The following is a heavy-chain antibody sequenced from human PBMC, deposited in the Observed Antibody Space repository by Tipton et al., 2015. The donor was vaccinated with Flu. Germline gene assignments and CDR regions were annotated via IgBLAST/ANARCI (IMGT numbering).Heavy chain of an antibody. CDR1: VGSFSGYY. D-gene: IGHD3-10*01. Sequence: LRLSCAVYVGSFSGYYWSWIRQPPGKGLEWIGEINHSGSTNYHPSLKSRVTISVDTSKNQFSLKLSSVTAADTAVYYCARCQGLGSGSTPTGYWGKGTRVTGSS. CDR3: ARCQGLGSGSTPTGY. J-gene: IGHJ4*02. CDR2: INHSGST. V-gene: IGHV4-34*01.